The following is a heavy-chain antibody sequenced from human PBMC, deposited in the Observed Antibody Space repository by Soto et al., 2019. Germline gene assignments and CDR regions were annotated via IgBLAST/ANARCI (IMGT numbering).Heavy chain of an antibody. CDR1: GFTFSSYS. V-gene: IGHV3-48*01. Sequence: EVQLVESGGGLVQPGGSLRLSCAASGFTFSSYSMNWVRQAPGKGLEWVSYISSSSSTIYYADSVKGRFTISRDNAKNSLYLQMNSLRAEDTAVYYCARDSPVVVPAAMRGSVYYYYMDVWGKGTTVTVSS. J-gene: IGHJ6*03. CDR3: ARDSPVVVPAAMRGSVYYYYMDV. D-gene: IGHD2-2*01. CDR2: ISSSSSTI.